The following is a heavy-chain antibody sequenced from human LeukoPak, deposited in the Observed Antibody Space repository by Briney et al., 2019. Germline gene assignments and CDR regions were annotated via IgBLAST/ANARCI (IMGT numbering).Heavy chain of an antibody. V-gene: IGHV3-48*03. Sequence: GGSLRLSCAASGFTFSSYEMNWVRQAPGKGLEWVSYISSSGSTYYADSVKGRFTISRDNSKNTLYLQLNSLRAEDTAVYYCPKVGGYSYGYNWFDPWGQGTLVTVSS. CDR3: PKVGGYSYGYNWFDP. CDR2: ISSSGST. CDR1: GFTFSSYE. J-gene: IGHJ5*02. D-gene: IGHD5-18*01.